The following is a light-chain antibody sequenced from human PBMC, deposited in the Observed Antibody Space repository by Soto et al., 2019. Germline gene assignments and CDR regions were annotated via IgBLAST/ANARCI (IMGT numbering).Light chain of an antibody. CDR3: SSYSGTNYHYV. CDR2: EVS. Sequence: QSVLTQSPSASGSFGQSVTISCTGTSSDVGGYNYVSWYQQHPGKAPKLMIYEVSERPSGVPDRFPGSKSGNTASLIVSGFQADDEADYYCSSYSGTNYHYVFGTGTKVTVL. CDR1: SSDVGGYNY. J-gene: IGLJ1*01. V-gene: IGLV2-8*01.